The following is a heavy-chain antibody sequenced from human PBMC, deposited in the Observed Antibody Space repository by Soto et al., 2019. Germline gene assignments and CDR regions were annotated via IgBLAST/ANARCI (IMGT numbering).Heavy chain of an antibody. D-gene: IGHD2-15*01. CDR2: IYYSGST. CDR1: GGSISSYY. Sequence: SETLSLTCTVSGGSISSYYWSWIRQPPGKXLEWIGYIYYSGSTNYNPSLKSRVTISVDTSKNQFSLKLSSVTAADTAVYYCARALLGYCSGGSCYGRGAYYYYGMDVWGQGPTVTVFS. V-gene: IGHV4-59*01. CDR3: ARALLGYCSGGSCYGRGAYYYYGMDV. J-gene: IGHJ6*02.